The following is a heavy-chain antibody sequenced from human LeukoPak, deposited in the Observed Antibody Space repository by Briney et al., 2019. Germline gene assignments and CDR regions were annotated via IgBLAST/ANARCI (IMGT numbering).Heavy chain of an antibody. Sequence: SETLSLTCTVSGSSISSYYWSWIRQPAGKGLEWIGRIYTSGSTNYNPSLKSRVTMSVDTSKNQFSLKLSSVTAADTAVYYCAGVDIVATTSVYWGQGTLVTVSS. CDR1: GSSISSYY. CDR2: IYTSGST. V-gene: IGHV4-4*07. D-gene: IGHD5-12*01. CDR3: AGVDIVATTSVY. J-gene: IGHJ4*02.